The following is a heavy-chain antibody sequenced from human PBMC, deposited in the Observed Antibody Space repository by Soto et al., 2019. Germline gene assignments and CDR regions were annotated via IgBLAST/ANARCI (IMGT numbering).Heavy chain of an antibody. CDR1: GYTFTSYG. CDR2: ISAYNGNT. Sequence: ASVKVSCKASGYTFTSYGISWVRQAPGQGLEWMGWISAYNGNTNYAQKLQGRVTMTTDTSTSAAYMELRSLRSDDTAVYYCARDGSYSGSYWGAFDIWGQGTMVTVSS. D-gene: IGHD1-26*01. J-gene: IGHJ3*02. CDR3: ARDGSYSGSYWGAFDI. V-gene: IGHV1-18*04.